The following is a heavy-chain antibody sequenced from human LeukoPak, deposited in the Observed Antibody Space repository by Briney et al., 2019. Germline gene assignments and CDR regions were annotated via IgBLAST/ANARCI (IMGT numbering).Heavy chain of an antibody. CDR2: IYHSGST. CDR3: ARAGPLYDAFDI. J-gene: IGHJ3*02. V-gene: IGHV4-4*02. Sequence: PSETLSLTCAVSGGSISSSNWWSWVRQPPGKGLEWIGEIYHSGSTNYNPSLKSRVTISVDKSKNQFSQKLSSVTAADTAVYYCARAGPLYDAFDIWGQGTMVTVSS. CDR1: GGSISSSNW.